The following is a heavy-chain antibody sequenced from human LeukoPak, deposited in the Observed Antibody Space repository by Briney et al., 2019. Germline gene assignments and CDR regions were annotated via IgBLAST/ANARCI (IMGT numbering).Heavy chain of an antibody. D-gene: IGHD6-19*01. CDR3: AKRSGYTTGWFFDF. Sequence: GGSLRLSCAASGFSFSSYAMSWVRQAPGKGLEWVSSISGSGDNTYYAESVKGRFTISRDNSKNTLFLQMNSLRAEDTAVFYCAKRSGYTTGWFFDFWGQGTLVTVSS. J-gene: IGHJ4*02. V-gene: IGHV3-23*01. CDR1: GFSFSSYA. CDR2: ISGSGDNT.